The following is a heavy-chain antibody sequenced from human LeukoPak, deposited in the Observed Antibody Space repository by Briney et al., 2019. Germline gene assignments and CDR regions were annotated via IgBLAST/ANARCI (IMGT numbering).Heavy chain of an antibody. CDR3: ARGSLDSSGYPIWFDP. CDR1: VYTFTGYY. Sequence: ASVKVSCKASVYTFTGYYMHWVRPAPGQGLEWMGWINPNSGGTNYAQKFQGWVTMTRDTSISTAYMELSRLRSDDTAVYYCARGSLDSSGYPIWFDPWGQGTLVNVSS. V-gene: IGHV1-2*04. D-gene: IGHD3-22*01. J-gene: IGHJ5*02. CDR2: INPNSGGT.